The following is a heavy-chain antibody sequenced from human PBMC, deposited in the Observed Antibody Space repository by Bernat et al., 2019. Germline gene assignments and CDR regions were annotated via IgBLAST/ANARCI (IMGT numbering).Heavy chain of an antibody. Sequence: QVQLQESGPGLVKPSETLSLTCAVSGCSISSSRYCWGWIRQPPGKGLEWIGSIYYSGSSYYNPSLKSRLTISVATSKSQFSLKLSSVTAADTAVYYCARPPGWDYGGYFWYFALWGRGTLVTVSS. CDR2: IYYSGSS. CDR3: ARPPGWDYGGYFWYFAL. V-gene: IGHV4-39*01. J-gene: IGHJ2*01. D-gene: IGHD4-23*01. CDR1: GCSISSSRYC.